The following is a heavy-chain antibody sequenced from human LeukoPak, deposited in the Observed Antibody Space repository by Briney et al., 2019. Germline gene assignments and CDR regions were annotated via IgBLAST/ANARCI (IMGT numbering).Heavy chain of an antibody. CDR2: ISWNSGSI. V-gene: IGHV3-9*01. J-gene: IGHJ4*02. CDR3: ARGSGYYGSGSLY. Sequence: GGSLRLSCAASGFTFDDYAMHWVRQAPGKGLEWVSGISWNSGSIGYADSVKGRFTISRDNAKNSLYLQMNSLRAEDTALYYCARGSGYYGSGSLYWGQGTLVTVSS. CDR1: GFTFDDYA. D-gene: IGHD3-10*01.